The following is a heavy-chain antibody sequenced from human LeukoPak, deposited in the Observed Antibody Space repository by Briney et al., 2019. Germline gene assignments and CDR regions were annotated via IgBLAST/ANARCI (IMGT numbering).Heavy chain of an antibody. CDR1: GGSINNYY. Sequence: SETLSLTCTVSGGSINNYYWSWIRQPPGKGLEWIGYISYSGSANYNPSLKSRVAISVDTSKKQVSLKLRSVTAADTAVYYCARSYGSGNYFDYWGQGTLVTVSS. CDR3: ARSYGSGNYFDY. V-gene: IGHV4-59*01. D-gene: IGHD3-10*01. J-gene: IGHJ4*02. CDR2: ISYSGSA.